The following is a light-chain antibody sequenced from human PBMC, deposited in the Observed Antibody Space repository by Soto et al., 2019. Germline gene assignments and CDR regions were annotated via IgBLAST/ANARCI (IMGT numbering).Light chain of an antibody. CDR1: SSDVGAYNY. J-gene: IGLJ2*01. CDR2: EVT. V-gene: IGLV2-8*01. Sequence: QSALTQPPSASGSPGQSVTISCTGSSSDVGAYNYVSWHQQHPGKAPKVIIYEVTKRPSGVPDRFSGSKSGTSASLAITGLQAEDEADYYCQSYDNSLSGPVFGGGTKLTVL. CDR3: QSYDNSLSGPV.